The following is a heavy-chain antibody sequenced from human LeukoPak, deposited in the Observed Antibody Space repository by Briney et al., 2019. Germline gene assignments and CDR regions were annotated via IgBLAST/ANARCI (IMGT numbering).Heavy chain of an antibody. Sequence: ASVKVSCKASGYTFTGYYMHWVRQAPGQGLEWMGWINPNSGGTNYAQKFQGRVTMTRDTSTSTVYMELSSLRSEDTAVYYCARDLFPSYYYDSIGLFGSYFDYWGQGTLVTVSS. CDR2: INPNSGGT. CDR1: GYTFTGYY. V-gene: IGHV1-2*02. CDR3: ARDLFPSYYYDSIGLFGSYFDY. D-gene: IGHD3-22*01. J-gene: IGHJ4*02.